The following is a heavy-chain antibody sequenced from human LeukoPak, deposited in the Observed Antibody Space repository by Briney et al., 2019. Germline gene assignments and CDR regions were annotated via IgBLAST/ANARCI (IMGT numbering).Heavy chain of an antibody. Sequence: SETLSLTCAVYGGSFSGYYWSWIRQPPGKGLEWIGEINHSGSTIYNPSLKSRVTISVDTSKNQFSLKLSSVTAADTAVYYCARHPYCSSTSCLAHWFDPWGQGTLVTVSS. CDR1: GGSFSGYY. CDR3: ARHPYCSSTSCLAHWFDP. CDR2: INHSGST. D-gene: IGHD2-2*01. V-gene: IGHV4-34*01. J-gene: IGHJ5*02.